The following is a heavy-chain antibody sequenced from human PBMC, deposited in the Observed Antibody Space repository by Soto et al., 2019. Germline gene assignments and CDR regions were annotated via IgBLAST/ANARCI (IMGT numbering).Heavy chain of an antibody. CDR3: AREITGTSWFDP. CDR1: GYTFTGYY. Sequence: ASVKVSCKASGYTFTGYYMHWVRQAPGQGFEWMGWINPNSGGTNYAQKFQGWVTMTRDTSFSTAYMELSRLRSDDTAVYYCAREITGTSWFDPWGQGTLVTVSS. CDR2: INPNSGGT. J-gene: IGHJ5*02. V-gene: IGHV1-2*04. D-gene: IGHD1-7*01.